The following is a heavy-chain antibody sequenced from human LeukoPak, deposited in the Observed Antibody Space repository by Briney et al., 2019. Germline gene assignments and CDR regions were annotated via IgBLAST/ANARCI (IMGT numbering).Heavy chain of an antibody. J-gene: IGHJ2*01. CDR2: LNEDGSVK. CDR1: EFSLSTNW. V-gene: IGHV3-7*01. D-gene: IGHD2-2*01. CDR3: ANAPRSTVSN. Sequence: PGGSLRLSCAASEFSLSTNWMHWVRQTPGKGLEWVAELNEDGSVKYYVDSVKGRFTISRDNAKSLLFLQMYNLRTEDTGVYFWANAPRSTVSNWGRGTLVTVSS.